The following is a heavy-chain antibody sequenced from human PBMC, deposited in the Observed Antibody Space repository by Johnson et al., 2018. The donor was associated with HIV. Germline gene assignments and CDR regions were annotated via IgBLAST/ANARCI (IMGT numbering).Heavy chain of an antibody. J-gene: IGHJ3*02. CDR1: GFMFGDFA. D-gene: IGHD6-19*01. CDR3: ARDGEDSSGWDNFGAFDI. V-gene: IGHV3-30*03. Sequence: QVQLVESGGGVVRPGGSLRLSCAASGFMFGDFAMSWVRQAPGKGLEWVAVISYDGSNEYFADSVKGRFTISRDNAKNSLYLQMNSLRAEDTAVYYCARDGEDSSGWDNFGAFDIWGQGTMVTVSS. CDR2: ISYDGSNE.